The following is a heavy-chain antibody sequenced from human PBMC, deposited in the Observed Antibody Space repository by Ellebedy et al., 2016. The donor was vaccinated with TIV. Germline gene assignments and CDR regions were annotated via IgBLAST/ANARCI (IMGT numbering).Heavy chain of an antibody. CDR2: IIPILCIP. J-gene: IGHJ6*02. CDR3: ASRGVPLGYCSGDSCLETYYYYGMDV. CDR1: GYSLPTYA. Sequence: AASVKVSCKASGYSLPTYAIAWVRQAPGQGLEWMGRIIPILCIPNYAQKFQGRVTITADKSTHTAYMELSSLRSEDTAVYYCASRGVPLGYCSGDSCLETYYYYGMDVWGQGTTVTVSS. V-gene: IGHV1-69*04. D-gene: IGHD2-15*01.